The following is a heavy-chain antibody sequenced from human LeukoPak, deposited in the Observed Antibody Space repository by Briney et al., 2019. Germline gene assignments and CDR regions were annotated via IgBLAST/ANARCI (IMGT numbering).Heavy chain of an antibody. D-gene: IGHD3-3*01. CDR2: IYYSGST. CDR3: ARHHYDFWSGYLY. V-gene: IGHV4-59*01. Sequence: SETLSLTCTVSGGSITTYYWSWIRQTPGKGLECIGYIYYSGSTNYNPSLKSRVTISVDTSKNQFSLKLSSVTAADTAVYYCARHHYDFWSGYLYWGQGTLVTVSS. J-gene: IGHJ4*02. CDR1: GGSITTYY.